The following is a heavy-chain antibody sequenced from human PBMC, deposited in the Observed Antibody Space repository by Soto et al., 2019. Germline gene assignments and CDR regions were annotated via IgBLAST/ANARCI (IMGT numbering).Heavy chain of an antibody. CDR3: ARTWENSGYDL. CDR2: IIPILGIA. J-gene: IGHJ5*02. Sequence: QVPLVQSGAEVKKPGSSVKVSCKASGGTFSSYTISWVRQAPGQGLEWMGRIIPILGIANYAQKFQGRVTITADKSTSTAYMELSSLRSEDTAVYYCARTWENSGYDLWGQGTLVTVSS. CDR1: GGTFSSYT. V-gene: IGHV1-69*02. D-gene: IGHD5-12*01.